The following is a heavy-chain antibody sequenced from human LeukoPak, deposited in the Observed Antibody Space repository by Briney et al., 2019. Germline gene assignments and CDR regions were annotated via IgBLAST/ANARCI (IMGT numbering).Heavy chain of an antibody. CDR1: GVTFSSYS. J-gene: IGHJ3*01. Sequence: GGSLRLPCAASGVTFSSYSMHWVRRAPGKGLEWVGGIRHDGSDKYYGDSVKGRFTISRDNSKNTLYLQMDSLRAEDTAVYYCAREMRQLLLSDVFDVWGRGTMVTVSS. CDR3: AREMRQLLLSDVFDV. CDR2: IRHDGSDK. D-gene: IGHD1-26*01. V-gene: IGHV3-30*04.